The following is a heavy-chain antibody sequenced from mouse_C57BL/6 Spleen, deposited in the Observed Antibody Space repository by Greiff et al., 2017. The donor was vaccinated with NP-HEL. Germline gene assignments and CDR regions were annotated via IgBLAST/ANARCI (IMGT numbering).Heavy chain of an antibody. CDR3: ARHEDQVTTVVADYYAMDY. CDR2: FYPGSGSR. J-gene: IGHJ4*01. V-gene: IGHV1-62-2*01. D-gene: IGHD1-1*01. CDR1: GYTFTEYT. Sequence: QVQLQQSGAELVKPGASVKLSCKASGYTFTEYTIHWVKQRSGQGLEWIGWFYPGSGSRKYNEKFKDKATLTAYKSSSTVYMELSRLTSEDSAVYFFARHEDQVTTVVADYYAMDYWGQGTSVTVSS.